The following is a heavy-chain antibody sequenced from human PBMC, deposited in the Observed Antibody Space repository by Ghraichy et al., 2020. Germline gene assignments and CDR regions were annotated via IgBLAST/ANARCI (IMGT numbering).Heavy chain of an antibody. CDR1: GFTFKYSA. Sequence: GGSLRLSCAASGFTFKYSAMNWVRQAPGKGLEWVSGISGETTYYADSVKGRVTISRDNSKSTLWLEMNSLRVEDTAVYYCAKARGITRGGLIPLFDLWGQGALVTVSS. CDR2: ISGETT. J-gene: IGHJ5*02. CDR3: AKARGITRGGLIPLFDL. D-gene: IGHD3-16*02. V-gene: IGHV3-23*01.